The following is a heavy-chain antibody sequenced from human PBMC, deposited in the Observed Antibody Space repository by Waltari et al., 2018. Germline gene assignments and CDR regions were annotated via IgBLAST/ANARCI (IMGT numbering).Heavy chain of an antibody. Sequence: QVQLVESGGGVVQPGRYLRLSCAASGFTFSSHGMPWVRQAPGKGLEWVAVISYDGSNKYYAYSVKGRFTISRDNSKNTLYLQMNSLRAEDTAVYYCADITGAWGYWGQGTLVTVSS. CDR2: ISYDGSNK. CDR3: ADITGAWGY. J-gene: IGHJ4*02. V-gene: IGHV3-30*03. D-gene: IGHD1-20*01. CDR1: GFTFSSHG.